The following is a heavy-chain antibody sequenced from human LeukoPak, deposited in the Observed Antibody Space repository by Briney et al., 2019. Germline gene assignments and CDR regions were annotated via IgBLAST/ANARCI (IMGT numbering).Heavy chain of an antibody. CDR1: GYSFTSYW. J-gene: IGHJ4*02. CDR2: IYPGDSDT. CDR3: ARQRYYGSGSYYNGFLTYFDY. Sequence: GESLKISCKGSGYSFTSYWIGWVRQMAGKGLEWMGIIYPGDSDTRYSPSFQGQVTISADKSISTAYLQWSSLKASDTAMYYCARQRYYGSGSYYNGFLTYFDYWGQGTLVTVSS. V-gene: IGHV5-51*01. D-gene: IGHD3-10*01.